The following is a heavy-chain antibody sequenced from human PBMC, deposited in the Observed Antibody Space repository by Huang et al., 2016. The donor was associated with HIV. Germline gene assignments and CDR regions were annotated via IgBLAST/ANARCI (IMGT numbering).Heavy chain of an antibody. D-gene: IGHD3-10*01. J-gene: IGHJ5*02. V-gene: IGHV4-30-2*01. Sequence: QLQLQESGSGLVKPSQTLSLTCAVSGGSISSGGYSWNWIRQPPRKGLEWIGYIFHSGSTYYNSSLKSRVTISIDRSKNQFSLKLSSVTVADTALYYCAREFGGWFDPWGQGTLVTVSS. CDR1: GGSISSGGYS. CDR3: AREFGGWFDP. CDR2: IFHSGST.